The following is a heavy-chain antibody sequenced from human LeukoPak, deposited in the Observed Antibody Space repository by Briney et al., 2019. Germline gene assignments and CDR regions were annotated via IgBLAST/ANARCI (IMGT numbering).Heavy chain of an antibody. CDR3: AISFGVVNPIDY. D-gene: IGHD3-3*01. CDR2: ISYDGSNE. V-gene: IGHV3-30-3*01. J-gene: IGHJ4*02. Sequence: GGSLRLSCAASGFTFSSYAMHWVHQAPGKGLEWVAVISYDGSNEYYADSVKGRFTISRDNSKNTLYLQMNSLRAEDTAVYYCAISFGVVNPIDYWGQGTLVTVSS. CDR1: GFTFSSYA.